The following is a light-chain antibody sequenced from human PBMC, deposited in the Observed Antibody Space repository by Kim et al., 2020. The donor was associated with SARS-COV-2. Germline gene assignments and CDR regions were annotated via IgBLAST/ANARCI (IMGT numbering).Light chain of an antibody. Sequence: DIQMTQSPSTLSAIVGDRVTITCRASQSISTSLAWYQKKPGKAPKLLIYMASRLESEVPPRFSGSGSGTEFTLTISSLQPDDFATYYCQQHNSYARTFGQGTKVDIK. CDR2: MAS. CDR3: QQHNSYART. J-gene: IGKJ1*01. V-gene: IGKV1-5*03. CDR1: QSISTS.